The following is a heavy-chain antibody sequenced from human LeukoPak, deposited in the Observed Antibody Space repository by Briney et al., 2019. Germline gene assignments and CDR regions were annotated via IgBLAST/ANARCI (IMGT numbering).Heavy chain of an antibody. CDR1: GSTFSSYL. CDR3: TRDLGIAVADVFDY. V-gene: IGHV3-74*03. Sequence: GGSLRLSCIASGSTFSSYLMHWVRQAPGKGLVWVSRINSDGSSTMYADSVRGRFTISRDNAKSRLYLQMNSLRAEDTAVYYCTRDLGIAVADVFDYWGQGTLVTVSS. D-gene: IGHD6-19*01. CDR2: INSDGSST. J-gene: IGHJ4*02.